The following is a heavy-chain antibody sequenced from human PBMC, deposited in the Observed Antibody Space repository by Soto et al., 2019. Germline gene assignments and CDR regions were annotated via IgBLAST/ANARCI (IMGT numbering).Heavy chain of an antibody. J-gene: IGHJ6*02. D-gene: IGHD3-9*01. V-gene: IGHV4-39*01. CDR2: IYYSGST. Sequence: PSETLSLTCTVSGGSISSSSYYWGWIRQPPGKGLEWIGSIYYSGSTYYNPSLKSRVTISVDTSKNQFSLKLSSVTAADTAVYYCARGPLRYFDSALKADYYGMDVWGQGTTVTVFS. CDR1: GGSISSSSYY. CDR3: ARGPLRYFDSALKADYYGMDV.